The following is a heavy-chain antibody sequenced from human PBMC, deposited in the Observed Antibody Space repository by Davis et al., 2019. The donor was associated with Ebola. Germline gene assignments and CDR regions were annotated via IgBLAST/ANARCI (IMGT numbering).Heavy chain of an antibody. Sequence: ASVKVSCKVSGYTLTELSIHWVRQAPGQGLEWMGWINPHNGNTNYAQNVQGRVTMTTDTSTSTAYMEVGILRSDDTAVYYCARAQFPTTSDHWGQGTLVTVSS. CDR1: GYTLTELS. CDR3: ARAQFPTTSDH. D-gene: IGHD1-1*01. CDR2: INPHNGNT. V-gene: IGHV1-18*01. J-gene: IGHJ4*02.